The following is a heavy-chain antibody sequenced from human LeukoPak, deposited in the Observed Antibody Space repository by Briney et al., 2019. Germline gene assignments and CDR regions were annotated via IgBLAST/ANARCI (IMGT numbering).Heavy chain of an antibody. D-gene: IGHD3-22*01. CDR1: GSTFSSYG. J-gene: IGHJ4*02. V-gene: IGHV3-30*18. CDR3: AKDEVGDSSGFDY. Sequence: GGSLRLSCAASGSTFSSYGMHWVRQAPGKGLEWVAVISYDGSNKYYADSVKGRFTISRDNSKNTLYLQMNSLRAEDTAVYYCAKDEVGDSSGFDYWGQGTLVTVSS. CDR2: ISYDGSNK.